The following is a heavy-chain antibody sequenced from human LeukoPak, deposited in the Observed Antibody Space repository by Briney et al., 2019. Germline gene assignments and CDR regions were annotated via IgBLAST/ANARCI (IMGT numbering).Heavy chain of an antibody. D-gene: IGHD1-26*01. CDR2: INSDGSST. CDR3: ARRTGATGYYMDV. V-gene: IGHV3-74*01. J-gene: IGHJ6*03. CDR1: GFTFSSYW. Sequence: GGSLRLSCAASGFTFSSYWMHWVRQAPGKGRVGVSRINSDGSSTSYADSVKGRFTISRDNAKNTLYLQRNSLRAEDTAVYYCARRTGATGYYMDVWGKGTPVTVSS.